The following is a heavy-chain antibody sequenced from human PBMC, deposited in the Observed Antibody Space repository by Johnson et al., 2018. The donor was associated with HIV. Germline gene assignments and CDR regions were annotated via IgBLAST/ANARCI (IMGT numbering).Heavy chain of an antibody. Sequence: VQLVESGGGLVQPGGSLRLSCAASGFTFDDYGMTWVRQAPGKGLEWVSGINWNGGRTGYADSVKGRFTISRDNAKNSLYLQMKSLRAEDTALYYCARPLTGYSSGWHTGAGAFDIWGQGTMVTVSS. V-gene: IGHV3-20*04. J-gene: IGHJ3*02. CDR3: ARPLTGYSSGWHTGAGAFDI. CDR1: GFTFDDYG. CDR2: INWNGGRT. D-gene: IGHD6-19*01.